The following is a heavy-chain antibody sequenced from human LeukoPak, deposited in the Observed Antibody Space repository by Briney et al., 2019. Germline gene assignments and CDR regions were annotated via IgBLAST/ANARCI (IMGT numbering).Heavy chain of an antibody. D-gene: IGHD3-16*01. CDR1: GYTFTGYY. J-gene: IGHJ5*02. V-gene: IGHV1-2*02. Sequence: AASVKVSCKASGYTFTGYYMHWVRQAPGQGLEWMGWINPNSGGTNYAQKFQGRVTMTRDTSISTAYMELSRLRSDDTAVYYCARPKVGAAFWFDPWGQGTLVTVSS. CDR3: ARPKVGAAFWFDP. CDR2: INPNSGGT.